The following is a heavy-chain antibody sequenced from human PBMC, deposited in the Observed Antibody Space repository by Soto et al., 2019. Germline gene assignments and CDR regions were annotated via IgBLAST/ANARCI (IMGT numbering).Heavy chain of an antibody. Sequence: SETLSLTCTVSGGSISSSSYYWGWIRQPPGKGLEWIGSIYYSGSTYYNPSLKSLVTISVDTSKNQLSLRLSSVTAADTAVYYCARHGDGGYFDWLQDYYYYYGMDVWGQGTTVTVSS. CDR2: IYYSGST. CDR3: ARHGDGGYFDWLQDYYYYYGMDV. D-gene: IGHD3-9*01. J-gene: IGHJ6*02. V-gene: IGHV4-39*01. CDR1: GGSISSSSYY.